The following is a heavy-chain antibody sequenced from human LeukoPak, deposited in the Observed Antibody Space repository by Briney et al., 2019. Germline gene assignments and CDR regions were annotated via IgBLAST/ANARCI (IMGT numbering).Heavy chain of an antibody. Sequence: SGTLSLTCAVSGGSISSSNWWSWVRQPPGKGLEWIGEIYHSGSTNYNPSLKSRVTISVDKSKNQFSLKLSSVTAADTAVYYCARMRDYYGSGSPYWDYWGQGTLVTVSS. CDR2: IYHSGST. CDR3: ARMRDYYGSGSPYWDY. D-gene: IGHD3-10*01. CDR1: GGSISSSNW. J-gene: IGHJ4*02. V-gene: IGHV4-4*02.